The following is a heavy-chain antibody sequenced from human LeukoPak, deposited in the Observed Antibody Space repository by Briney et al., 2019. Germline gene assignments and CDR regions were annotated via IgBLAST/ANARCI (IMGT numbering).Heavy chain of an antibody. CDR2: ISAYNGNT. CDR1: GGTFSSYA. D-gene: IGHD3-3*01. CDR3: ARVMEWLYFDY. V-gene: IGHV1-18*01. Sequence: ASVKVSXKASGGTFSSYAISWVRQAPGQGLEWMGWISAYNGNTNYAQKLQGRVTMTTDTSTSTAYMELRSLRSDDTAVYYCARVMEWLYFDYWGQGTLVTVSS. J-gene: IGHJ4*02.